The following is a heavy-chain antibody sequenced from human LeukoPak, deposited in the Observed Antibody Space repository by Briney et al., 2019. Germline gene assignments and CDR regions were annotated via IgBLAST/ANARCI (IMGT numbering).Heavy chain of an antibody. CDR3: ARDRQAAGVVVASDAFDV. Sequence: GALRLSCGASGFTVSSTYMSWVRQAPGKGLEWVSVIYSGGSTYYADSVRGRFTISRDNSKNTLYLQMNSLRAEDTAVYYCARDRQAAGVVVASDAFDVWGQGTMVTVPS. D-gene: IGHD2-15*01. J-gene: IGHJ3*01. CDR2: IYSGGST. V-gene: IGHV3-66*01. CDR1: GFTVSSTY.